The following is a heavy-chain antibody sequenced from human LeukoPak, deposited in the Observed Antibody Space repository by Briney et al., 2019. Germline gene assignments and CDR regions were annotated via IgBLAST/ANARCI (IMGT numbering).Heavy chain of an antibody. D-gene: IGHD5-18*01. V-gene: IGHV3-23*01. CDR3: AKVRGYSSGYYLDY. Sequence: WGSLRLSCAASGFTFSSYAMSWVRQAPGKGLEWVSGISGSGGNTYYADSVKGRFTISRDNSKNTLYLQMNSLRAEDTAVYYCAKVRGYSSGYYLDYWDQGTLVTVSS. CDR2: ISGSGGNT. CDR1: GFTFSSYA. J-gene: IGHJ4*02.